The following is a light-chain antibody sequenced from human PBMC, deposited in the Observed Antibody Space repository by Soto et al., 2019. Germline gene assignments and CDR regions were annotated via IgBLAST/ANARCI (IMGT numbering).Light chain of an antibody. CDR2: EVS. V-gene: IGLV2-14*01. J-gene: IGLJ1*01. CDR1: SSDVGGYNY. CDR3: SSYTSSSTNFV. Sequence: QSALTQPASVSGSPGQSITISCTGTSSDVGGYNYVSWYQQHPGKAPKLMIYEVSNRPSGVSNRFSGSKSGNTASLTISGLQAEDAADYYCSSYTSSSTNFVFGNGTKVTV.